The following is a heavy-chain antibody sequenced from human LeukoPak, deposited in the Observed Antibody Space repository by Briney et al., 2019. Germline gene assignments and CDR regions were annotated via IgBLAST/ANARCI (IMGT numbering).Heavy chain of an antibody. V-gene: IGHV4-34*01. D-gene: IGHD4-17*01. Sequence: SETLSLTCAVYGGSFSGSYWNWIRQPPGKGLEWIGKISYRGNTNYNPSLWGRVTISVDTSTNQFSLKLRSVTAADTAVYFCARESPRDDYGDFVVFDSWGQGTLVTVSS. CDR2: ISYRGNT. J-gene: IGHJ4*02. CDR1: GGSFSGSY. CDR3: ARESPRDDYGDFVVFDS.